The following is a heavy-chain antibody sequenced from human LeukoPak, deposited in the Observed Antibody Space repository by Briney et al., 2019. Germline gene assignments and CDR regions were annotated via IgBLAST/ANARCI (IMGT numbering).Heavy chain of an antibody. CDR3: ARDISHDYGDIY. J-gene: IGHJ4*02. CDR2: INPNSGGT. D-gene: IGHD4-17*01. Sequence: GASVKVSCKASRYTFTGYYMHWVRQAPGQGLEWVGWINPNSGGTNYAQKFQGRVTMTRDTSISTAYMELSRLRSDDTAVYYCARDISHDYGDIYWGQGTLVTLSS. CDR1: RYTFTGYY. V-gene: IGHV1-2*02.